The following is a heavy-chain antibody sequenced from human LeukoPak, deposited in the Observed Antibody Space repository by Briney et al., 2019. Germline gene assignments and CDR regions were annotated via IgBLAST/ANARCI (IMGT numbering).Heavy chain of an antibody. V-gene: IGHV1-24*01. CDR3: ATVGYYYDSSGYYYLFDY. J-gene: IGHJ4*02. Sequence: ASVKLSCKVSGYTLTELSMHWVRQAPGKGLEWMGGFDPEDGETIYAQKFQGRVTMTEDTSTDTAYMELRSLRSEDTAVYYCATVGYYYDSSGYYYLFDYWGQGTLVTVSS. D-gene: IGHD3-22*01. CDR1: GYTLTELS. CDR2: FDPEDGET.